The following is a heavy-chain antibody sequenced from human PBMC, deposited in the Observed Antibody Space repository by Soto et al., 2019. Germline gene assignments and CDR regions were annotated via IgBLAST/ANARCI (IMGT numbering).Heavy chain of an antibody. Sequence: AGEPLRIWCKGSGDRCTNYWGSWVRQVPGKGLEWMGTIDPSDSYTKYSPPFQGHVSISADKSIRTAYLQWGSLEASDTAIYYCAALPGYCSTTICQTNYYCYDMDVWGQGPTVTVSS. V-gene: IGHV5-10-1*01. D-gene: IGHD2-2*01. J-gene: IGHJ6*02. CDR2: IDPSDSYT. CDR3: AALPGYCSTTICQTNYYCYDMDV. CDR1: GDRCTNYW.